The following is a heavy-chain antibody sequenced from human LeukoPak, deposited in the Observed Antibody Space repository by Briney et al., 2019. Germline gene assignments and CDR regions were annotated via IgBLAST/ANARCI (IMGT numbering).Heavy chain of an antibody. Sequence: GASVKVSCKASGYTFTSYDINWVRQAPGQGLEWMGGIIPIFGTANYAQKFQGRVTITADKSTSTAYMELSSLRSEDTAVYYCARGYYDSSGYYYFDYWGQGTLVTVSS. J-gene: IGHJ4*02. D-gene: IGHD3-22*01. CDR2: IIPIFGTA. V-gene: IGHV1-69*06. CDR1: GYTFTSYD. CDR3: ARGYYDSSGYYYFDY.